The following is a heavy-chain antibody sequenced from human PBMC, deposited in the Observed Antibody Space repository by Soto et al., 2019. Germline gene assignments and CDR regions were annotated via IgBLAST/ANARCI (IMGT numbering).Heavy chain of an antibody. CDR1: GGSISSSSYY. CDR3: ARLYSNYAFDI. CDR2: IYYSGST. Sequence: QLQLQESGPGLMKPSETLSLTCTVSGGSISSSSYYWGWIRQPPGKGLEWIGSIYYSGSTYYNPSLKSRVTISVDTSKNQFSLKLSSVTAADTAVYYCARLYSNYAFDIWGQGTMVTVSS. D-gene: IGHD4-4*01. J-gene: IGHJ3*02. V-gene: IGHV4-39*01.